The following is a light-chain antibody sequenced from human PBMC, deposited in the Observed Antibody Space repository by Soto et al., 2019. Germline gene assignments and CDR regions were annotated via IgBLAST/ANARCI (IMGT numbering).Light chain of an antibody. V-gene: IGKV3D-15*01. CDR3: QQYHNWPIP. J-gene: IGKJ5*01. CDR1: QSVSSSY. Sequence: EKVRTQSPSTLSVSTGERATLSCRASQSVSSSYLAWYQQKPGLAPRLLIYDASSRATGIPDRFSGSGSGTEFTLTISSLQSEDFAVYYCQQYHNWPIPFGQGTRLEIK. CDR2: DAS.